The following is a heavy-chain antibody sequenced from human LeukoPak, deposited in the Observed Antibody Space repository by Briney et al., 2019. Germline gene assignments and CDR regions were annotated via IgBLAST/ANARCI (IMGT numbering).Heavy chain of an antibody. J-gene: IGHJ6*03. Sequence: ASVKVSCKASGYTFTRYAMHWVRQAPGQRLEWMGWINAGNGNTKYSQEFQGRVTITRDTSASTAYMELSSLRPEDMAVYYCARGGSSYYYYYMDVWGKGTTVTVSS. CDR2: INAGNGNT. CDR1: GYTFTRYA. V-gene: IGHV1-3*03. CDR3: ARGGSSYYYYYMDV. D-gene: IGHD2-15*01.